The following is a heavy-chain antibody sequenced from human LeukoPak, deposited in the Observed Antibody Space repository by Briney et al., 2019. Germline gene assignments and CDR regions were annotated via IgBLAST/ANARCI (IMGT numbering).Heavy chain of an antibody. Sequence: PGGSLRLSCAASGFTVSSNYMSWVRQAPGKGLEWVSVIYSGGSTYYADSVKGRFTISRDNSKNTLYLQMNSLRAEDTAVYYCAREGAGTDLDGMDVWGQGTTVTVSS. CDR2: IYSGGST. CDR3: AREGAGTDLDGMDV. CDR1: GFTVSSNY. V-gene: IGHV3-53*01. D-gene: IGHD1-7*01. J-gene: IGHJ6*02.